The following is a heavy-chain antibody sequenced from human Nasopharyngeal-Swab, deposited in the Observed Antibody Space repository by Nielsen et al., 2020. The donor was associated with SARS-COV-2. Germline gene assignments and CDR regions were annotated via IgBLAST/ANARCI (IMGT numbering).Heavy chain of an antibody. Sequence: GSLRLSCAVSGGSISSSNWWSWVRQPPGKGLEWIGEIYHSGSTNYNPSLKSRVTISVDKSKNQFSLKLSSVTAADTAVYYCAGDIAAAGTGAYYFDYWGQGTLVTVSS. V-gene: IGHV4-4*02. D-gene: IGHD6-13*01. J-gene: IGHJ4*02. CDR1: GGSISSSNW. CDR2: IYHSGST. CDR3: AGDIAAAGTGAYYFDY.